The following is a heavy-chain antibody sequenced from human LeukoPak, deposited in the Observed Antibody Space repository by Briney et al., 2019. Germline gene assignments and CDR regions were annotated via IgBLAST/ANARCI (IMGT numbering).Heavy chain of an antibody. CDR3: ARDSLRTAIAMAGANWFDP. CDR2: INPSGGST. Sequence: GASVKVSCKASGYTFIDYYMHWVRQAPGQGLEWMGIINPSGGSTTYAQKFQGRVTMTRDTSTSTVYMELSSLRSEDTAVYYCARDSLRTAIAMAGANWFDPWGQGTLVTVSS. J-gene: IGHJ5*02. V-gene: IGHV1-46*01. D-gene: IGHD6-19*01. CDR1: GYTFIDYY.